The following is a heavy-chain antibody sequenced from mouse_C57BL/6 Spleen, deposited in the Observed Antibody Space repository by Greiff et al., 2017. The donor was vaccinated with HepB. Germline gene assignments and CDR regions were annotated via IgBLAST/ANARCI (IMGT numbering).Heavy chain of an antibody. CDR2: INPSTGGT. CDR3: ARRGTAQVYFDY. CDR1: GYSFTGYY. V-gene: IGHV1-42*01. J-gene: IGHJ2*01. D-gene: IGHD3-2*02. Sequence: EVQLQQSGPELVKPGASVKISCKASGYSFTGYYMNWVKQSPEKSLEWIGEINPSTGGTTYNQKFKAKATLTVDKSSSTAYMQLKSLTSEDSAVYYGARRGTAQVYFDYWGQGTTLTVSS.